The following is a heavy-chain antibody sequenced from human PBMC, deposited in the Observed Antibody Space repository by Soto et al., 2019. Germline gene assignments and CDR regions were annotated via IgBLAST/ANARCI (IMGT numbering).Heavy chain of an antibody. CDR1: GYIFKNYG. Sequence: PSVKVSCKTSGYIFKNYGISWVRQAPGQGLEWMGIINPSGGSTSYAQKFQGRVTMTRDTSTSTVYMELSSLRSEDTAVYYCARDPLDYWGQGTLVTVSS. CDR3: ARDPLDY. J-gene: IGHJ4*02. V-gene: IGHV1-46*02. CDR2: INPSGGST.